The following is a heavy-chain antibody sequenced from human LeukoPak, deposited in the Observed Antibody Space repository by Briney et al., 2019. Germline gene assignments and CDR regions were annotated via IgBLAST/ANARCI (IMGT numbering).Heavy chain of an antibody. J-gene: IGHJ5*02. D-gene: IGHD6-19*01. CDR3: ARRSSNMAVASRKFDP. V-gene: IGHV4-34*01. Sequence: SETLSLTCAVYGGSFSGYYWSWIRQPPGKGLEWIGEINHSGSTNYNPSLKSRVTISVDTSKNQFSLKLSSVTAADTAVYYCARRSSNMAVASRKFDPWGQGTLVTVSS. CDR2: INHSGST. CDR1: GGSFSGYY.